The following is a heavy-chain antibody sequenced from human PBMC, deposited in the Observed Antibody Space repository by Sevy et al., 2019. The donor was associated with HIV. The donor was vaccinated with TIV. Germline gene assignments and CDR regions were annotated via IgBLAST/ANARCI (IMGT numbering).Heavy chain of an antibody. Sequence: GGSLRLSCAASGFTFSSYAMSWVRQAPGKGLESVSAISGSGGSTYYADSVKGRFTISRDNSKNTLYLQMNSLRAEDTAVYYCAKRGGSSGWYENFDYWGQGSLVTVSS. CDR1: GFTFSSYA. J-gene: IGHJ4*02. CDR3: AKRGGSSGWYENFDY. V-gene: IGHV3-23*01. CDR2: ISGSGGST. D-gene: IGHD6-19*01.